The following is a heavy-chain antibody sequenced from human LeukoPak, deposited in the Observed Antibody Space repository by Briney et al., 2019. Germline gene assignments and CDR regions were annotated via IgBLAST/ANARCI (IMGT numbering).Heavy chain of an antibody. D-gene: IGHD5-24*01. V-gene: IGHV3-7*01. CDR2: INQDGSEK. Sequence: GGSLRLSCEVSGLIFRSYWMSWARQAPGKGLEWVANINQDGSEKYFVDSVRARFTISRDNAKNSLHLQMNTLRAEDTAVYYCARERDGRFFDYWGQGTLVTVSS. J-gene: IGHJ4*02. CDR3: ARERDGRFFDY. CDR1: GLIFRSYW.